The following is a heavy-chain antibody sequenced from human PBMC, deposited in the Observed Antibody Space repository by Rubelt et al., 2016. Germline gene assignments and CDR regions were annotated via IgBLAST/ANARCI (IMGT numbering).Heavy chain of an antibody. CDR1: GYTFTSYG. Sequence: QVQLVQSGAEVKKPGASVKVSCKASGYTFTSYGISWVRQAPGQGLKWMGWISAYNGNTNYVRKLQGRVTMTTATSTRTAYMELRSLRPDDTAVYYCARDGEYDSSGSLDPWGQGTLVTVSS. CDR2: ISAYNGNT. CDR3: ARDGEYDSSGSLDP. D-gene: IGHD3-22*01. V-gene: IGHV1-18*01. J-gene: IGHJ5*02.